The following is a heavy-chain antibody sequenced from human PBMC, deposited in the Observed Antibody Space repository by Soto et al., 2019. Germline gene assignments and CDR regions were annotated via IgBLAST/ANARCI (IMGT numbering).Heavy chain of an antibody. V-gene: IGHV1-58*01. Sequence: QMQLVQSGPEVKKPGTSVKVSCKASGFTFTSSAVQWVRQARGQRLEWIGWIVVGSGNTNYAQKFQERVTITRDMSTSTAYMELSSLISEDTAVYYCAADYGSGSYPLYYYSGMDVWGQGTTVTVSS. CDR2: IVVGSGNT. CDR1: GFTFTSSA. D-gene: IGHD3-10*01. CDR3: AADYGSGSYPLYYYSGMDV. J-gene: IGHJ6*02.